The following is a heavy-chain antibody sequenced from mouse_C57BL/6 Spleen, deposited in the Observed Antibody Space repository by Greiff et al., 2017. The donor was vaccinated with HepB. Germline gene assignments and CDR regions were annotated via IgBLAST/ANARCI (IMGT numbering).Heavy chain of an antibody. CDR1: GYTFTSYD. CDR3: ARKTTVVDWYCDV. Sequence: QVQLQQSGPELVKPGASVKLSCKASGYTFTSYDINWVKQRPGQGLEWIGWIYPRDGSTKYNEKFKGKATLTVDTSSSTAYMELHSLTSEDSAVYLCARKTTVVDWYCDVWGTGTTVTVSS. CDR2: IYPRDGST. J-gene: IGHJ1*03. D-gene: IGHD1-1*01. V-gene: IGHV1-85*01.